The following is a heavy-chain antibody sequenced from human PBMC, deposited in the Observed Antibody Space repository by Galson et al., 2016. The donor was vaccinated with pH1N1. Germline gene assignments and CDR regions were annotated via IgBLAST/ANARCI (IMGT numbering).Heavy chain of an antibody. Sequence: SVKVSCKASRNTFTSHDINWVRQTPGQGLEWMGWMNPNTGGTDSAQKFQGRVTLTRNTSEGTAFMELSNLRSDDTAVYYCARGHPLGSISGWVWGQGSLVTVSS. CDR2: MNPNTGGT. CDR1: RNTFTSHD. CDR3: ARGHPLGSISGWV. D-gene: IGHD6-19*01. V-gene: IGHV1-8*03. J-gene: IGHJ4*02.